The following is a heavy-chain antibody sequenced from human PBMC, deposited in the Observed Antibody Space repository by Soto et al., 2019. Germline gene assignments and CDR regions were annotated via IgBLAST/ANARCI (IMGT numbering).Heavy chain of an antibody. CDR3: AKDWGYCISTSCYRWGMDV. Sequence: QVQLVESGGGVVQPGTSLRLSCAASGFTFSSYGMHWVRQAPGKGLEWVAVISYDGSNKYYADSVKGRFTISRDNSKNTLYLQMNSLRAEDTAVYYCAKDWGYCISTSCYRWGMDVWGQGTTVTVSS. D-gene: IGHD2-2*01. CDR1: GFTFSSYG. J-gene: IGHJ6*02. V-gene: IGHV3-30*18. CDR2: ISYDGSNK.